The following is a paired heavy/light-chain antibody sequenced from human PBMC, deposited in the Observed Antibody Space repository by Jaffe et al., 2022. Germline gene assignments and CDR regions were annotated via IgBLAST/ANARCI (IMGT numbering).Light chain of an antibody. CDR2: AAS. J-gene: IGKJ5*01. CDR3: QQYYSTLGIT. V-gene: IGKV1-NL1*01. Sequence: DIQMTQSPSSLSASVGDRVTITCRASQGISNSLAWYQQKPGKAPKLLLYAASRLESGVPSRFSGSGSGTDYTLTISSLQPEDFATYYCQQYYSTLGITFGQGTRLEIK. CDR1: QGISNS.
Heavy chain of an antibody. D-gene: IGHD2-2*01. V-gene: IGHV3-74*01. J-gene: IGHJ1*01. Sequence: EVQLVESGGGLVQPGGSLRLSCAASGFTFSSYWMHWVRQAPGKGLVWVSRINSDGSSTSYADSVKGRFTISRDNAKNTLYLQMNSLRAEDTAVYYCARVLPPTGTLPAAMIKRLFQHWGQGTLVTVSS. CDR3: ARVLPPTGTLPAAMIKRLFQH. CDR2: INSDGSST. CDR1: GFTFSSYW.